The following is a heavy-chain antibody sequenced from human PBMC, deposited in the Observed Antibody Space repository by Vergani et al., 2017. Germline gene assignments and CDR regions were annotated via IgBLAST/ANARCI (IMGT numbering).Heavy chain of an antibody. CDR3: ARDLYIVDNKGIDY. CDR1: GYSISRGYY. V-gene: IGHV4-38-2*02. J-gene: IGHJ4*02. Sequence: QVQLQESGPGLVKPSETLSLTCTVSGYSISRGYYWGWIRQPPGKGLEWIGSGYHSGSTYYNPSLKSRVTISVDKSKNHFSLKLSSVTAADPAVYYCARDLYIVDNKGIDYWGQGTLVTVSS. CDR2: GYHSGST. D-gene: IGHD5-12*01.